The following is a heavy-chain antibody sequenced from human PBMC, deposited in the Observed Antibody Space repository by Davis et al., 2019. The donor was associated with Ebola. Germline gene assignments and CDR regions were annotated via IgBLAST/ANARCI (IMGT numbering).Heavy chain of an antibody. J-gene: IGHJ6*02. CDR3: ARDRVSYYYYGMDV. Sequence: SETLSLTCAVYGGSFSGYYWSWIRQPPGKGLEWIGSIYYSGSTYYNPSLKSRVTISVDTSKNQFSLKLSSVTAADTAVYYCARDRVSYYYYGMDVWGQGTTVTVSS. V-gene: IGHV4-34*01. CDR1: GGSFSGYY. CDR2: IYYSGST. D-gene: IGHD3-10*01.